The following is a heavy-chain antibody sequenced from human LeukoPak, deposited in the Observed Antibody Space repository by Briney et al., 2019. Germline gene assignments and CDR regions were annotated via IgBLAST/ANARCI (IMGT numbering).Heavy chain of an antibody. CDR2: IYYSGST. CDR3: ARDTGSGSIHFDY. J-gene: IGHJ4*02. V-gene: IGHV4-59*01. D-gene: IGHD6-19*01. CDR1: GGSISSYY. Sequence: PSETLSLICTVSGGSISSYYWSWIRQPPGKGLEWIGYIYYSGSTNYNPSLKSRVTISVDTSKNQFSLKLSSVTAADTAVYYCARDTGSGSIHFDYWGQGTLVTVSS.